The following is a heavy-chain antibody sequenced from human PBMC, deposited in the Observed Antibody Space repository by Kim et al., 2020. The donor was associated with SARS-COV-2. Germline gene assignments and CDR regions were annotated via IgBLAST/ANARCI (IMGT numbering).Heavy chain of an antibody. D-gene: IGHD3-16*01. CDR1: GYTFTGYY. J-gene: IGHJ4*02. V-gene: IGHV1-2*06. CDR3: ARVWYYDYVWGSSNDY. Sequence: ASVKVSCKASGYTFTGYYMHWVRQAPGQGLEWMGRINPNSGGTTYAQKFQGRVTMTRDTSISTAYMELSRLRSDDTAMYYCARVWYYDYVWGSSNDYWGQGTLVTVSS. CDR2: INPNSGGT.